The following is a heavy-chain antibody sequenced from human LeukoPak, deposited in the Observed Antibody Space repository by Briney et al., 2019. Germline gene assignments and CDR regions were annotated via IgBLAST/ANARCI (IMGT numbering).Heavy chain of an antibody. CDR3: ARAGYSSSGDY. Sequence: PGGSLRLSCAASGFTFSDYYMNWLRQAPGKGLEWISYISTSGTTIYYADSVKGRFTISRGNAKNSLYLQMSSLRAEDTAVYYCARAGYSSSGDYWGQGTLVTVSS. CDR1: GFTFSDYY. J-gene: IGHJ4*02. V-gene: IGHV3-11*01. D-gene: IGHD6-13*01. CDR2: ISTSGTTI.